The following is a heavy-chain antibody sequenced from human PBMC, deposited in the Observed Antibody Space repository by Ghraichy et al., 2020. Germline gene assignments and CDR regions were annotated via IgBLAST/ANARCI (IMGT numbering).Heavy chain of an antibody. V-gene: IGHV3-21*01. CDR2: ISSSSSYI. CDR1: GFTFSSYS. Sequence: GGSLRLSCAASGFTFSSYSMNWVRQAPGKGLEWVSSISSSSSYIYYADSVKGRFTISRDNAKNSLYLQMNSLRAEDTAVYYCARPVPAAQSNYDFWSGRNYGMDVWGQGTTVTVSS. D-gene: IGHD3-3*01. CDR3: ARPVPAAQSNYDFWSGRNYGMDV. J-gene: IGHJ6*02.